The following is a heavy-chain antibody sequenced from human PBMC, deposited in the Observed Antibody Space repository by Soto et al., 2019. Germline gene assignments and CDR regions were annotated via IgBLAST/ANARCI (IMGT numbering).Heavy chain of an antibody. CDR2: ISAYNGNT. CDR3: ARDLVFSAAAMNTHFDY. J-gene: IGHJ4*02. Sequence: GASVNVSCKASGYTFTSYGISWVRQAPGQGLEWMGWISAYNGNTNYAQKLQGRVTMTTDTSTSTAYMELRSLRSDDTAVYYCARDLVFSAAAMNTHFDYWGQGTLVTVSS. V-gene: IGHV1-18*01. CDR1: GYTFTSYG. D-gene: IGHD2-2*01.